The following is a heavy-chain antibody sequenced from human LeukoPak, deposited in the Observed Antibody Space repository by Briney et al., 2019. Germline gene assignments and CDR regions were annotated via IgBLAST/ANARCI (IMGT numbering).Heavy chain of an antibody. CDR3: AREREDYYGSGSYYYFDY. CDR2: IYYSGST. Sequence: KASETLSLTCTVSGGSISSISYYWGWIRQPPGKGLEWIGSIYYSGSTYYNPSLKSRVTISVDTSKNQFSLKLSSVTAADTAVYYCAREREDYYGSGSYYYFDYWGQGTLVTVSS. J-gene: IGHJ4*02. D-gene: IGHD3-10*01. CDR1: GGSISSISYY. V-gene: IGHV4-39*07.